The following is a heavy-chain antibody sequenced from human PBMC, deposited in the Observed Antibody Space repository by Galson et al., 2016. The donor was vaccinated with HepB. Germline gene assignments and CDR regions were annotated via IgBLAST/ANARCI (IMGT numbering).Heavy chain of an antibody. Sequence: SLRLSCAAPGFTFSSYGMHWVRQAPGKGLEWVAAISGSGGRTSYEDSVRGRFTISRDNSKNTLFLRMNSVGVEDTAVYFCAKSGFSGELDKWGQGTGVVVSS. J-gene: IGHJ4*02. V-gene: IGHV3-23*01. D-gene: IGHD3-10*01. CDR2: ISGSGGRT. CDR3: AKSGFSGELDK. CDR1: GFTFSSYG.